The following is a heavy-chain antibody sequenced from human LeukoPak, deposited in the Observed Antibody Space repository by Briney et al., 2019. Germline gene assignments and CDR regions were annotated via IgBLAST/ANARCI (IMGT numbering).Heavy chain of an antibody. Sequence: GSLRLSCAASGFTFSKSVMTWVRQAPGTGLEWIGEINHSGSTNYNPSLKSRVTISVDTSKNQFSLKLSSVTAADTAVYYCARGSGYGDYGDWGQGTLVTVSS. CDR1: GFTFSKSV. V-gene: IGHV4-34*01. J-gene: IGHJ4*02. D-gene: IGHD4-17*01. CDR3: ARGSGYGDYGD. CDR2: INHSGST.